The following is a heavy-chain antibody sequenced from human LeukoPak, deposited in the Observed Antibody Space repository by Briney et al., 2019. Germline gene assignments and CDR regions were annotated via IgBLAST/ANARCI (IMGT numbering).Heavy chain of an antibody. J-gene: IGHJ3*02. CDR2: VYYSGNT. CDR3: ARANGGRLDAFDI. CDR1: GGSINNDDYS. D-gene: IGHD2-8*01. V-gene: IGHV4-30-4*07. Sequence: TLSLTCAVSGGSINNDDYSWSWIRQPPGKGLEWIGYVYYSGNTYYNPSLKSRVTISVDTSKNQFSLKLSSVTAADTAVYYCARANGGRLDAFDIWGQGTMVTVSS.